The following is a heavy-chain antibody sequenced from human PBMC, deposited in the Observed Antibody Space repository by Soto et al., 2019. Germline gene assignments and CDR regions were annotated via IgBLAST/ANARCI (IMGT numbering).Heavy chain of an antibody. Sequence: QVQLVESGGGVVQPGRSLRLSCAASGFTFSSYGMHWVRQAPGKGLEWVAVISYDGSNKYYADSVKGRFIISRDNSKNTLYLQMNSLRAEDTAVYYCAKDAQYGYSSGWYSWGQGTLVTVSS. V-gene: IGHV3-30*18. J-gene: IGHJ4*02. D-gene: IGHD6-19*01. CDR3: AKDAQYGYSSGWYS. CDR1: GFTFSSYG. CDR2: ISYDGSNK.